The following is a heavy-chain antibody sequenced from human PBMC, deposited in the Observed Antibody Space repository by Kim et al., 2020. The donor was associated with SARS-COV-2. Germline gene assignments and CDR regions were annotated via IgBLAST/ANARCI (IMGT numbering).Heavy chain of an antibody. CDR2: GRT. CDR3: ARKRQGIGH. J-gene: IGHJ4*02. Sequence: GRTNYTPSLESRVTISVDKSKNQFSLKLSSVTAADTAVYYCARKRQGIGHWGQGTLVTVSS. V-gene: IGHV4-4*02.